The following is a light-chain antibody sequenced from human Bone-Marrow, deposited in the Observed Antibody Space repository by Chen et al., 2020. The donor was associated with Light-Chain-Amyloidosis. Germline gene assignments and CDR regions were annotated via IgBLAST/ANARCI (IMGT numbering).Light chain of an antibody. V-gene: IGLV3-21*02. CDR3: QEGDRGGDRPG. Sequence: SYVLTQPSSVSVAPGQTATIACGGNNIGSTSVPWYQQTPGQAPLLVVSDESDRPSGIPDRLSGSNSGKTATRTTRRVEAGDEADYYGQEGDRGGDRPGFGGGTKLTVL. J-gene: IGLJ3*02. CDR2: DES. CDR1: NIGSTS.